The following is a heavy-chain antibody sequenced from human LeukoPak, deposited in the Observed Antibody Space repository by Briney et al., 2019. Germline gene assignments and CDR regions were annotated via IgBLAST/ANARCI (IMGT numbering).Heavy chain of an antibody. Sequence: SETLSLTCSVSAGSISSSSWWSWVRQSPVKGLEWIGEIYLYGTTNYNPSLKSRVTMSVDTSKNQFSLKLSSVTAADTAVYYCARGSFTMVRGVIINGAFDIWGQGTMVTVSS. CDR2: IYLYGTT. CDR3: ARGSFTMVRGVIINGAFDI. D-gene: IGHD3-10*01. V-gene: IGHV4-4*02. CDR1: AGSISSSSW. J-gene: IGHJ3*02.